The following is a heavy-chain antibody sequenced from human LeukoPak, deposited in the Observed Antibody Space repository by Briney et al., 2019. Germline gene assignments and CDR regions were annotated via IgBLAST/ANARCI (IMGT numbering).Heavy chain of an antibody. CDR1: GFTFSSYS. Sequence: GGSLRLSCAASGFTFSSYSMNWVRQAPGKGLEWVSSISSSSSYIYYADSVKGRLTISRDNAKNSLYLQMNSLRAEDTAVYYCARARDRYDSSGYENWGQGTLVTVSS. CDR2: ISSSSSYI. V-gene: IGHV3-21*01. D-gene: IGHD3-22*01. CDR3: ARARDRYDSSGYEN. J-gene: IGHJ4*02.